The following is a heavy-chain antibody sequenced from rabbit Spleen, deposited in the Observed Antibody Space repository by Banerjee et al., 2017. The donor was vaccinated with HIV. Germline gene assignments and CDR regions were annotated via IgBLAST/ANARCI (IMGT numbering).Heavy chain of an antibody. CDR2: INTVTGKS. Sequence: EQLEESGGGLVKPEGSLTLTCKASGVSFSDKDVMCWVRQAPGTGLEWIACINTVTGKSVYASWAKGRFSMSRTSSTTVTLQMTSLTAADTATYFCARDTGSSFSSYGMDLWGPGTLVTVS. V-gene: IGHV1S45*01. J-gene: IGHJ6*01. CDR1: GVSFSDKDV. D-gene: IGHD8-1*01. CDR3: ARDTGSSFSSYGMDL.